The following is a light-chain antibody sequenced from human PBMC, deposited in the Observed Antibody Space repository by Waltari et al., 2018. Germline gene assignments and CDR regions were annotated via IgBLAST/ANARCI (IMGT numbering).Light chain of an antibody. CDR2: DVT. J-gene: IGLJ1*01. CDR3: CSFRGGDSFV. CDR1: PSDIGDYHY. V-gene: IGLV2-14*03. Sequence: QSALTQPASVSGSPGRPIPTSCPATPSDIGDYHYVSCYQHFPAKAPKLMIYDVTKRPSGVSSRFSGSKSGNTASLTISGLQAEDEGDYYCCSFRGGDSFVFGTGTRVTVV.